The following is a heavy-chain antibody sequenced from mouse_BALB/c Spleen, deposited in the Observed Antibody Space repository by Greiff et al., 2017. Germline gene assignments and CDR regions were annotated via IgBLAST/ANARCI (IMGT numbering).Heavy chain of an antibody. Sequence: EVKLVESGGGLVKPGGSLKLSCAASGFTFSSYAMSWVRQTPAKRLEWVATISSGGSYTYYPDSVKGRFTISRDNAKNTLYLQMSSLRSEDTAMYYCARQGPDYPTMDYWGQGTSVTVSS. CDR1: GFTFSSYA. J-gene: IGHJ4*01. CDR2: ISSGGSYT. D-gene: IGHD2-4*01. V-gene: IGHV5-9-3*01. CDR3: ARQGPDYPTMDY.